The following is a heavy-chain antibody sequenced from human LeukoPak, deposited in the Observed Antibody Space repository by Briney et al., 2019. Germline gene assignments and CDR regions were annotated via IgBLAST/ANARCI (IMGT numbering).Heavy chain of an antibody. CDR3: ARSYSSSSGGWNYFDY. CDR1: GFTFSSYA. J-gene: IGHJ4*02. D-gene: IGHD6-6*01. CDR2: ISGSGGST. V-gene: IGHV3-23*01. Sequence: GGSLRLSCAASGFTFSSYAMSWVRQAPGKGLEWVSAISGSGGSTYYSDSVQGRFTISRDTSKNTLYLQMNSLRAEDTAVYYCARSYSSSSGGWNYFDYWGRGPLAPVSS.